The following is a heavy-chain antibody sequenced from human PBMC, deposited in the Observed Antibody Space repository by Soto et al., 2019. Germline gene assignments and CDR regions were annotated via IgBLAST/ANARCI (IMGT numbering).Heavy chain of an antibody. J-gene: IGHJ4*02. CDR3: RVNYYGSGSYYSRFDY. CDR2: ISGSGGST. Sequence: GGSLRLSCAASGFTFSSYAMSWVRQAPGKGLEWVSAISGSGGSTYYADSVKGRFTISRDNSKNTLYLQMNSLRAEDTAVYYCRVNYYGSGSYYSRFDYWGQGTLVTVSS. V-gene: IGHV3-23*01. CDR1: GFTFSSYA. D-gene: IGHD3-10*01.